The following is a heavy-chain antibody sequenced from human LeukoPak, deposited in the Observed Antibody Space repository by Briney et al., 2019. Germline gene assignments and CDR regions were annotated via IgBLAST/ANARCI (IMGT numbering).Heavy chain of an antibody. J-gene: IGHJ1*01. D-gene: IGHD6-6*01. V-gene: IGHV4-38-2*01. Sequence: PSETLSLTCAVSGYSISSGYYWGWIRQPPGKGRGWIGSIYHSGSTYYNPSLKSRVTISVDTSKNQFSLKLSSVTAADTAVYYCARQDPELYSSSYYFQHWGQGTLVTVSS. CDR3: ARQDPELYSSSYYFQH. CDR1: GYSISSGYY. CDR2: IYHSGST.